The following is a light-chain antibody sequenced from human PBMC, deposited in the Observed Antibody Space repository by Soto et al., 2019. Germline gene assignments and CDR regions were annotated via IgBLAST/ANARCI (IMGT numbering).Light chain of an antibody. CDR3: FSYAGSNTYV. CDR1: RSDVGTYNL. V-gene: IGLV2-23*01. Sequence: QSVLTQPASVSGSLGQSITISCTGSRSDVGTYNLVSWYQVRPGKAPQLLIYEGSKRPSEISDRFSGSRSGNTASLTISGLQSEDEADYYCFSYAGSNTYVLGSGTKVTVL. CDR2: EGS. J-gene: IGLJ1*01.